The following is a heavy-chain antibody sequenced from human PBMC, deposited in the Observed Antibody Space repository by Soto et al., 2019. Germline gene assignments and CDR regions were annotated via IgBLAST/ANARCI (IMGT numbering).Heavy chain of an antibody. CDR1: GGSISSYY. V-gene: IGHV4-59*01. Sequence: SETLSLTCTVSGGSISSYYWSWIRQPPGKGLEWIGYIYYSGSTNYNPSLKSRVTISVDTSKNQCSLKLSSVTAADTAVYYCARENPHSSGWYEGFDYWGQGTLVTVSS. J-gene: IGHJ4*02. D-gene: IGHD6-19*01. CDR2: IYYSGST. CDR3: ARENPHSSGWYEGFDY.